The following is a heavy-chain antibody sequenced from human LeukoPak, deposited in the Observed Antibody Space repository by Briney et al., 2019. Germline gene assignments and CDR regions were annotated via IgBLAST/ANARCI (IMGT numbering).Heavy chain of an antibody. CDR1: GYTFTSCD. V-gene: IGHV1-8*01. CDR2: MNPNSGNT. CDR3: ARVSSGWYGDAFDI. D-gene: IGHD6-19*01. Sequence: ASVKVSCKASGYTFTSCDINWVRQAPGQGLEWMGWMNPNSGNTGYAQKFQGRVTMTRDTSMSTAYMELSSLRSEDTAVYYCARVSSGWYGDAFDIWGQGTMVTVSS. J-gene: IGHJ3*02.